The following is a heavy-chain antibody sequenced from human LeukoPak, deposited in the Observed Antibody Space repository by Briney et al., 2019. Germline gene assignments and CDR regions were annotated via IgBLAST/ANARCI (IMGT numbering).Heavy chain of an antibody. CDR1: GFTFSSYS. J-gene: IGHJ3*02. V-gene: IGHV3-21*01. CDR2: ISSSSSYI. Sequence: GGSLRLSCAASGFTFSSYSMNWVRQAPGKGLEWVSSISSSSSYIYCADSVKGRFTISRDNAKNSLYLQMNSLRAEDTAVYYCARDYPPYYYDSSGYGPGAFDIWGQGTMVTVSS. CDR3: ARDYPPYYYDSSGYGPGAFDI. D-gene: IGHD3-22*01.